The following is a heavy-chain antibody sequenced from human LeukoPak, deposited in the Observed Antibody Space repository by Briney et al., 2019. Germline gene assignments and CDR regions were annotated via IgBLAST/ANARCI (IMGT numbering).Heavy chain of an antibody. CDR3: ARVRWELGAFDI. CDR1: GYTFTDYP. J-gene: IGHJ3*02. D-gene: IGHD1-26*01. CDR2: IIPIFGTA. V-gene: IGHV1-69*13. Sequence: SVKVSCKAFGYTFTDYPINWVRQAPGQGLEWMGGIIPIFGTANYAQKFQGRVTITADESTSTAYMELSSLRSEDTAVYYCARVRWELGAFDIWGQGTMVTVSS.